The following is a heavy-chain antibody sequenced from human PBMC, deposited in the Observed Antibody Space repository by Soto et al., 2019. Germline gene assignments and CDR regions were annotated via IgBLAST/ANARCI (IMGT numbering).Heavy chain of an antibody. CDR1: GGSISSSSYY. V-gene: IGHV4-39*01. D-gene: IGHD6-19*01. CDR2: IYYSGST. J-gene: IGHJ6*02. CDR3: ARLGDSSGWFTDYYGMDV. Sequence: PSETLCLTCTVSGGSISSSSYYWGWIRQPPGKGLEWIGSIYYSGSTYYNPSLKSRVTISVDTSKNQFSLKLSSVTAADTAVYYCARLGDSSGWFTDYYGMDVWGQGTTVTVSS.